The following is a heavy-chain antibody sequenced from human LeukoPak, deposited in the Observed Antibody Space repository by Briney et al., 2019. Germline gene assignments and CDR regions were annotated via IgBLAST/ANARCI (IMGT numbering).Heavy chain of an antibody. J-gene: IGHJ1*01. CDR3: ASLYSSSWYPGGIQH. CDR2: IYTSGST. D-gene: IGHD6-13*01. V-gene: IGHV4-4*07. Sequence: SETLSLTCTVSGGSISSYYWSWIRQPAGKGLEWIGRIYTSGSTNYNPSLKSRVTMSVDTSKNQFSLKLSSVTAADTAVYYCASLYSSSWYPGGIQHWGQGTLVTVSS. CDR1: GGSISSYY.